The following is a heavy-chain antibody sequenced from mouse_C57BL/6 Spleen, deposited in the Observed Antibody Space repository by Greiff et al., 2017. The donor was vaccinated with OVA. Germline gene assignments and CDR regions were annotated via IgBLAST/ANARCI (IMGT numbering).Heavy chain of an antibody. CDR2: ISYDGSN. V-gene: IGHV3-6*01. Sequence: VQLQQSGPGLVKPSQSLSLTCSVTGYSITSGYYWNWIRQFPGNKLEWMGYISYDGSNNYNPSLKNRISITRDTSKNQFFLKLNSVTTEDTATYYCARLLWGDYAMDYWGQGTSVTVSS. D-gene: IGHD2-1*01. CDR1: GYSITSGYY. J-gene: IGHJ4*01. CDR3: ARLLWGDYAMDY.